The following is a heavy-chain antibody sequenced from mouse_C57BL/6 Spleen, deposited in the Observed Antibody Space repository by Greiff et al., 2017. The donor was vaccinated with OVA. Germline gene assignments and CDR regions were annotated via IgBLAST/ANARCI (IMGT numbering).Heavy chain of an antibody. CDR1: GYTFTSYW. D-gene: IGHD1-1*01. Sequence: QVQLQQPGAELVRPGTSVKLSCKASGYTFTSYWMHWVKQRPGQGLEWIGVIDPSDSYPNYNQKVKGKATLSVDTSSSTAYMQLSRLTSEVSAVYYCARSLYYGTILWYFDVWGTGTTVTVSS. J-gene: IGHJ1*03. V-gene: IGHV1-59*01. CDR3: ARSLYYGTILWYFDV. CDR2: IDPSDSYP.